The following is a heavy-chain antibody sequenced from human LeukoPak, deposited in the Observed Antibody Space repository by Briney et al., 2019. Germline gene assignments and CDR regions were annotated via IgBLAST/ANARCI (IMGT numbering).Heavy chain of an antibody. CDR1: GDSISSSNYY. CDR2: IYYSGRT. V-gene: IGHV4-39*07. J-gene: IGHJ4*02. Sequence: SETLSLTCSVSGDSISSSNYYWGWIRQPPGKGLEWIGNIYYSGRTYYNPSLKSRVTISVDTSKNQFSLKLSSVTAADTAVYYCAREVGSGYLTPLGVFDYWGQGTLVTVSS. CDR3: AREVGSGYLTPLGVFDY. D-gene: IGHD3-22*01.